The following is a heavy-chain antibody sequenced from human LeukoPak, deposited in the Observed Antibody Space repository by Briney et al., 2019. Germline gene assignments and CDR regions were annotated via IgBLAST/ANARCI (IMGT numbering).Heavy chain of an antibody. D-gene: IGHD4-17*01. Sequence: ASVKVSCKASGYTFTGYYMHWVRQAPGQGLEWMGWINPNSGGTNYAQKFQGRVTMTRDTSISTAYMELSRLRSDDTAAYYCARGHPYGDYLAPLDYWGQGTLVTVSS. CDR3: ARGHPYGDYLAPLDY. CDR2: INPNSGGT. V-gene: IGHV1-2*02. CDR1: GYTFTGYY. J-gene: IGHJ4*02.